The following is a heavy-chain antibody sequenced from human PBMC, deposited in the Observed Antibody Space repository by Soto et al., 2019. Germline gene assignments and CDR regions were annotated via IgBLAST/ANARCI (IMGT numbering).Heavy chain of an antibody. J-gene: IGHJ5*02. Sequence: SETLSLTCAVYGGSFSGYYWSWIRQPPGKGLEWIGEINHSGSTNYNPSLKSRVTISVDTSKNQFSLKLSSVTAADTALYYCARGPWSYQLSWFDPLGQGTPVTGSS. D-gene: IGHD2-2*01. CDR2: INHSGST. CDR3: ARGPWSYQLSWFDP. CDR1: GGSFSGYY. V-gene: IGHV4-34*01.